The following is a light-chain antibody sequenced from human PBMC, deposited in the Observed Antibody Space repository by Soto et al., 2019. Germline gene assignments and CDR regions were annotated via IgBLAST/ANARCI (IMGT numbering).Light chain of an antibody. CDR3: QRSNNWPLT. Sequence: EIVMTQSPATLSVSPGERATLSCRASQSVSRDSGWDQQKPGQAPRLLIYGASTRATGVPARFSGSGSGTEFTLTISSLQSEDFAIYYCQRSNNWPLTFGGGTKVEIK. CDR2: GAS. V-gene: IGKV3-15*01. J-gene: IGKJ4*01. CDR1: QSVSRD.